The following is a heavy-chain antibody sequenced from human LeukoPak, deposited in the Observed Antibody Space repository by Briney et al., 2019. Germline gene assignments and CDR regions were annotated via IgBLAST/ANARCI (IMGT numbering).Heavy chain of an antibody. J-gene: IGHJ4*02. V-gene: IGHV4-59*12. D-gene: IGHD3-3*01. CDR3: ARGPRVTFFGVAPRLDY. CDR1: GGSISNKY. Sequence: SETLSLTCTVSGGSISNKYWSWIRQPPGKGLEWIGYIYYSGSTNYNPSLKSRVTILVDTSKNQFSLRLSSVTAADTAVYYCARGPRVTFFGVAPRLDYWGQGTLVTVSS. CDR2: IYYSGST.